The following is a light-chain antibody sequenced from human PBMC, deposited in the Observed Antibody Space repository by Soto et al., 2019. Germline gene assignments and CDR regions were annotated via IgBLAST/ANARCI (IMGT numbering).Light chain of an antibody. CDR2: DAS. Sequence: IQMTQCPSSVSASVLDRVTSTCRASQGISSWLAWYQQKTGEAPKIXIYDASALPRGVPSRFSGSGSGTKFNLTIASLQPDDFATYYCQQYETFSGTFGPGTKVDIK. CDR1: QGISSW. J-gene: IGKJ1*01. CDR3: QQYETFSGT. V-gene: IGKV1-12*01.